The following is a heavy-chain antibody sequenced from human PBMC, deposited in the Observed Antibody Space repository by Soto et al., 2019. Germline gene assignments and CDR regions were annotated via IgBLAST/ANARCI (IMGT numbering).Heavy chain of an antibody. J-gene: IGHJ4*02. D-gene: IGHD6-13*01. CDR3: AVPGIAAAGKTGFDE. V-gene: IGHV3-48*01. CDR2: ISSSSSTI. CDR1: GFTFSTYS. Sequence: PGGSLRLSCAASGFTFSTYSMNWVRQAPGKGLEWVSYISSSSSTIFYTDSVKGRFTVSRDNAKNSLYLQMNSLRAEDTAIYYCAVPGIAAAGKTGFDEWGQGTLVPVSS.